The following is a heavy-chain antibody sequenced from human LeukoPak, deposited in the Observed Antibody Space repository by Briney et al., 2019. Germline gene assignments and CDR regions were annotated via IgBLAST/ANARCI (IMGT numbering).Heavy chain of an antibody. Sequence: GGSLRLSCAASGFTFSSYSMNWVRQAPGKGLEWVSYISSSSSTIYYADSVKGRFTISRDNAKNSLYLQMNSLRAEDTAVYYCARGASVLEWLLYRYCDYWRQGTLVTVSS. CDR3: ARGASVLEWLLYRYCDY. J-gene: IGHJ4*02. V-gene: IGHV3-48*01. D-gene: IGHD3-3*01. CDR1: GFTFSSYS. CDR2: ISSSSSTI.